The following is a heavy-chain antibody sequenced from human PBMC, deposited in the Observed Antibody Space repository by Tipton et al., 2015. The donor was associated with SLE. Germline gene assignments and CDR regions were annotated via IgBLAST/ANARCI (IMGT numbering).Heavy chain of an antibody. D-gene: IGHD6-13*01. V-gene: IGHV4-59*01. CDR1: GGSISSYY. Sequence: LRLSCTVSGGSISSYYWSWIRQPPGKGLEWIGYIYYSGSTYYSPSLKSRVTISVDTSKNQFSLKLSSVTAADTAVYYCARGESWPEYFQHWGQGTLVTVSS. CDR2: IYYSGST. CDR3: ARGESWPEYFQH. J-gene: IGHJ1*01.